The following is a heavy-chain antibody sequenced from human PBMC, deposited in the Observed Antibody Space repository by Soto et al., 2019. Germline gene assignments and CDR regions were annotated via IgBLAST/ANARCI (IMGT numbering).Heavy chain of an antibody. CDR1: GFTFGSYA. V-gene: IGHV3-23*01. CDR2: ISGTGDSS. Sequence: EVQLLESGGGLVQPGGSLRLSCAASGFTFGSYAMSWVRQAPGKGLEWVSLISGTGDSSEYANSVKGRFTISGDSSKATVFLQMNSLRAEDTVVYFCAKDNGNYGSGSFSHWGQGTLVTVSS. J-gene: IGHJ4*02. CDR3: AKDNGNYGSGSFSH. D-gene: IGHD3-10*01.